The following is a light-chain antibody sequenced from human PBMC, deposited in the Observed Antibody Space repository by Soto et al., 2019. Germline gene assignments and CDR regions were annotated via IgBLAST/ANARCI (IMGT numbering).Light chain of an antibody. Sequence: SYELTQPPSVSVAPGKTARITCGGNNIGSKSVHWYQQKPGQAPVLVIYYDSDRPSGIPERFSGSNFGDTATLTISRVEAGDEADYYCQVWNSSGDHCVVFGGGTKLTVL. V-gene: IGLV3-21*04. CDR3: QVWNSSGDHCVV. CDR1: NIGSKS. CDR2: YDS. J-gene: IGLJ2*01.